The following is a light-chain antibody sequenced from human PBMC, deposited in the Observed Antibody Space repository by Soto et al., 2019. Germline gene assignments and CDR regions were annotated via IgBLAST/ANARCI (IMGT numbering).Light chain of an antibody. CDR3: QQRSNWPPYT. CDR2: DAS. CDR1: QSVSSY. J-gene: IGKJ2*01. Sequence: EIVLTQSPATLPLSPGERATLSCRASQSVSSYLAWYQQKPGQPPRLLIYDASNRATGIPARFSGSGSGTDFTLTISSLEPEDFAVYYCQQRSNWPPYTFGQGTKLEIK. V-gene: IGKV3-11*01.